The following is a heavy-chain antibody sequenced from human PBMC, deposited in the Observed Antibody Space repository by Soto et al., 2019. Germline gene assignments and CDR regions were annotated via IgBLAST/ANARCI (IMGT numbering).Heavy chain of an antibody. CDR1: GYTFTSYG. CDR3: ALHGAVSVFSPGVDY. D-gene: IGHD6-19*01. V-gene: IGHV1-18*01. J-gene: IGHJ4*02. CDR2: ISAYNGNT. Sequence: QVQLVQSGAEVKKPGASVKVSCKASGYTFTSYGISWVRQAPGQGLEWMGWISAYNGNTNYAQKLQGRVTMTTDTSTRTAYMELSTLRADDRAEYYCALHGAVSVFSPGVDYWGQGTLVTVSP.